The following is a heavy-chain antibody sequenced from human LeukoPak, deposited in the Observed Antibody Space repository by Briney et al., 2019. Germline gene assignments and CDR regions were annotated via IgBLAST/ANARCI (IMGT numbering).Heavy chain of an antibody. CDR2: IIPIFGTA. D-gene: IGHD5-24*01. J-gene: IGHJ6*02. CDR3: ARELERWLQPVYGMDV. CDR1: GYTFNSYS. V-gene: IGHV1-69*13. Sequence: GASVKVSCKASGYTFNSYSINWVRQAPGQGLEWMGGIIPIFGTANYAQKFQGRVTITADESTSTAYMELSSLRSEDTAVYYCARELERWLQPVYGMDVWGQGTTVTVSS.